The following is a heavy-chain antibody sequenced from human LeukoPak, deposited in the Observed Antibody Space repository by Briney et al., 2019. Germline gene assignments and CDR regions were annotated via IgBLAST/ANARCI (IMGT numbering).Heavy chain of an antibody. D-gene: IGHD6-13*01. V-gene: IGHV3-74*01. CDR2: LNSDGSIT. J-gene: IGHJ4*02. CDR3: ARVAEAAAFDY. Sequence: GGSLRLSCAASGFTFSTYWMHWVRQAPGKGLVWVSGLNSDGSITGYVDSVKGRFTISRDNAKNTLYLQMNTLRAEDTAVYYCARVAEAAAFDYWGQGTLVTVSS. CDR1: GFTFSTYW.